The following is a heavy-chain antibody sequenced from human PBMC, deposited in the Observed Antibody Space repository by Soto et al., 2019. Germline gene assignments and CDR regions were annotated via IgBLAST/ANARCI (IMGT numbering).Heavy chain of an antibody. D-gene: IGHD6-19*01. J-gene: IGHJ6*02. V-gene: IGHV3-33*01. Sequence: GGSLRLSCAASRFTFSNYGMHWVRQAPGKGLEWVAVIWYDGSNKYYADSVKGRFTISRDNSKNTLYLQMNSLRAEDTAVYYCARDDIPGRAVAIYGMDVWGQGTTVTVYS. CDR2: IWYDGSNK. CDR1: RFTFSNYG. CDR3: ARDDIPGRAVAIYGMDV.